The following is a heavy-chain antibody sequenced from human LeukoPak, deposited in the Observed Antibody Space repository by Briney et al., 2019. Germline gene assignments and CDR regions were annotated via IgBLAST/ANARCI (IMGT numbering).Heavy chain of an antibody. D-gene: IGHD4-17*01. Sequence: AETLTLTCTASGGSISSSSYHWGWLRQPPGRVLVWIGSIYYTGSTYYNPVLKRRVTRSVDTSKNQFSQKMSTVTAADTAVYNCARRDYGAGNFDYWGQGTLVTVSS. CDR2: IYYTGST. CDR3: ARRDYGAGNFDY. J-gene: IGHJ4*02. V-gene: IGHV4-39*01. CDR1: GGSISSSSYH.